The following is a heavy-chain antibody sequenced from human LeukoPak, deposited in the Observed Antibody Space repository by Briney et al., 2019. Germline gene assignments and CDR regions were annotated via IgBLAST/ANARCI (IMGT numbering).Heavy chain of an antibody. J-gene: IGHJ4*02. V-gene: IGHV1-69*01. CDR2: IIPIFRTA. CDR3: ARALRYYSDSSGYAFDY. Sequence: GASVKVSCKASGGTFRSFAISWVRQAPGQGLEWMGGIIPIFRTANYAQKFQGRVTITADESTSTAYMELSSLRSEDTAVYYCARALRYYSDSSGYAFDYWGQRTLVTVSS. D-gene: IGHD3-22*01. CDR1: GGTFRSFA.